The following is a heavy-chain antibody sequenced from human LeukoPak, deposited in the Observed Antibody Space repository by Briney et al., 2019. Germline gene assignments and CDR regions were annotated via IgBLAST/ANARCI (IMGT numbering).Heavy chain of an antibody. CDR1: GFTFSSYG. CDR2: IEPDGSNK. J-gene: IGHJ4*02. V-gene: IGHV3-30*03. D-gene: IGHD5/OR15-5a*01. CDR3: VRQSTGLDY. Sequence: GGSLRLSCAASGFTFSSYGMHWVRQAPGKGLEWVAVIEPDGSNKYHADSVKGRFTISRDNSKNTLYLQLDSLRSEDTAVYYCVRQSTGLDYWGQGTLVTVSS.